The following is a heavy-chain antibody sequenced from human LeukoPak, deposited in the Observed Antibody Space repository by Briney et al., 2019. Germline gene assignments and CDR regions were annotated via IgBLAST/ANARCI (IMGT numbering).Heavy chain of an antibody. D-gene: IGHD6-6*01. J-gene: IGHJ6*02. Sequence: GESLMISCKGSGYSFTSYWIAWVRQMPGKGLEWMGIIFPGDSDTRYSPAFQGHVTISADKSISTAYLQWSTLKASDTAMYYCARHGSSFDSGMDVWGQGTTVTVS. V-gene: IGHV5-51*01. CDR2: IFPGDSDT. CDR3: ARHGSSFDSGMDV. CDR1: GYSFTSYW.